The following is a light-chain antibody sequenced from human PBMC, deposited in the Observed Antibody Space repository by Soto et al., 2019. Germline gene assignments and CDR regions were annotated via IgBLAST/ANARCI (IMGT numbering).Light chain of an antibody. CDR1: SGHSNFA. CDR3: QPWGTGSQV. V-gene: IGLV4-69*01. J-gene: IGLJ1*01. Sequence: QLVLTQSPSASASLGASVNLTCTLSSGHSNFAIAWHQQQPDRGPRYLMKVNSDGRHTKGDGIPDRFSGSSSGAERYLTISSLRSEDEADYYCQPWGTGSQVSGTGTKLTVL. CDR2: VNSDGRH.